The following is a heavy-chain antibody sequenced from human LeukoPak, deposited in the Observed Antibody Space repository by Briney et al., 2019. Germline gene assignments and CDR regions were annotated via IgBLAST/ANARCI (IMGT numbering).Heavy chain of an antibody. CDR3: ARVGEITSRRPYYYYYMDV. CDR1: GFTFSSYS. J-gene: IGHJ6*03. Sequence: GRSLRLSCAASGFTFSSYSMNWVRQAPGKGLEWVSSISTTSTYIYYLDSVKGRFTISRDNAKNSLYLQMNSLRAEDTAVYYCARVGEITSRRPYYYYYMDVWGKGTTVTVSS. D-gene: IGHD1-14*01. V-gene: IGHV3-21*01. CDR2: ISTTSTYI.